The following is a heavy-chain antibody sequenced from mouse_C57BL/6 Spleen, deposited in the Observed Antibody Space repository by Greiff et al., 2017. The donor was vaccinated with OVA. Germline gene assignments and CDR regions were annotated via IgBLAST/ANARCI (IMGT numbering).Heavy chain of an antibody. J-gene: IGHJ2*01. CDR1: GYTFTSSW. D-gene: IGHD3-2*02. Sequence: QVQLQQPGAELVMPGASVKLSCKASGYTFTSSWMHWVKQRHGQGLEWIGEIDPSDSYTNYHQKFKGKSTLTVDKSSSTAYMQLSSLTSEDSAVYYCARRGSSGYFDYWGQGTTLTVSS. CDR2: IDPSDSYT. CDR3: ARRGSSGYFDY. V-gene: IGHV1-69*01.